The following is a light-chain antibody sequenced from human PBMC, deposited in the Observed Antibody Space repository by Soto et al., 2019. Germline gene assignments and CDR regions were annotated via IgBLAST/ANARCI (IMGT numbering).Light chain of an antibody. V-gene: IGLV2-18*02. CDR3: LSYTSSNSYV. CDR2: EVS. J-gene: IGLJ1*01. CDR1: SSDVGSYNR. Sequence: QSALTQPPSVSGSPGQSVTISCTGTSSDVGSYNRVSWYQQPPGTAPKLMIYEVSNRPSGVPDRFSGSKSGNTASLTISGLQAGDEADYYCLSYTSSNSYVFGTGTRSPS.